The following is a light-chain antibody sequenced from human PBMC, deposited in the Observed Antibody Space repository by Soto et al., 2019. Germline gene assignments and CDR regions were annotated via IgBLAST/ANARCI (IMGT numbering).Light chain of an antibody. Sequence: DIQMTQSPSSLSASVGDRVTITCRASQSISSNLNWYQQKPGKAPKLLIYAASNLQSGVPSTFSGSGSGTDFTLTISSLQPEDFATYYCQQSPSITWTFGQGTKVDIX. CDR3: QQSPSITWT. J-gene: IGKJ1*01. CDR1: QSISSN. CDR2: AAS. V-gene: IGKV1-39*01.